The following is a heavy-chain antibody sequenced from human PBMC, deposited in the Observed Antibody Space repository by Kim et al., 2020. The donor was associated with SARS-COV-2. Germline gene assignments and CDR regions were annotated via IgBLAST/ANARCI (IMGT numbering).Heavy chain of an antibody. Sequence: GGSLRLSCAASGFSFSSYAMSWVRQAPGKGLEWVSAISGSGGSTYYADSVKGRFTISRDNSKNTLYLQMNSLRAEDTAVYYCAKDSFPEYYYESSGYYGTGVDNWGHRSLGTVSS. V-gene: IGHV3-23*01. D-gene: IGHD3-22*01. CDR1: GFSFSSYA. CDR2: ISGSGGST. CDR3: AKDSFPEYYYESSGYYGTGVDN. J-gene: IGHJ4*01.